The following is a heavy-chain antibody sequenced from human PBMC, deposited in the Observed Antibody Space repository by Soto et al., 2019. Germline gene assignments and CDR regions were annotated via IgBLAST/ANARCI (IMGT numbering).Heavy chain of an antibody. CDR2: IKDDGSNK. Sequence: PGGSLRLSCAASGFTFTTYGMHWVRQVPGKGLEWVAGIKDDGSNKYYADSVKGRLTISRDNSKNTLYLQMNSLRAEDTAVYYFARSILGDRSAEPPLVDYWGQGTLVTVSS. J-gene: IGHJ4*02. CDR1: GFTFTTYG. D-gene: IGHD3-22*01. V-gene: IGHV3-33*08. CDR3: ARSILGDRSAEPPLVDY.